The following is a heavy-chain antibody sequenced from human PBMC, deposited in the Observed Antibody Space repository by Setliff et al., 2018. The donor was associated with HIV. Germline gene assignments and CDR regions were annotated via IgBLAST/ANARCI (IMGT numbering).Heavy chain of an antibody. CDR2: ISGSTIYK. Sequence: AGSLRLSCAASGLSFSNYSMNWVRQAPGEGLEWVSCISGSTIYKYYSDSVKGRFTISRDNAQNSLFLQMNSLRVEDTAVYYCARHWGNAFDIWGQGTMVTVSS. V-gene: IGHV3-21*01. J-gene: IGHJ3*02. D-gene: IGHD7-27*01. CDR1: GLSFSNYS. CDR3: ARHWGNAFDI.